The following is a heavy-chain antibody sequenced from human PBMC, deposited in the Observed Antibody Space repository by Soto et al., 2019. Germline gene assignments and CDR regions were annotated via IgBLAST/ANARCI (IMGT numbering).Heavy chain of an antibody. CDR3: ARDRAIAAAGTVDYYFDY. Sequence: ASVKVSCKASGYTFTNYYIHWVRQAPGQGLEWMGIINPTGGSTNYAQKFRGRVTMTRDTTTSTVYMELSSLRSEDTAVYYCARDRAIAAAGTVDYYFDYWGQGALVTVSS. CDR2: INPTGGST. V-gene: IGHV1-46*01. J-gene: IGHJ4*02. D-gene: IGHD6-13*01. CDR1: GYTFTNYY.